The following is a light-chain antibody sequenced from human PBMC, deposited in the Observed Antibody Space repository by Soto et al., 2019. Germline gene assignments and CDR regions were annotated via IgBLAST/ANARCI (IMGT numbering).Light chain of an antibody. CDR3: QAYDSSLNQRV. Sequence: QSVLTQPPSVSGAPGQRVTISCTGSGSNIGAGYDVHWYQLLPGSAPKLLIYGNTNRPSGDPARFSGSKSGTSASLAISGLQAEDEADYYCQAYDSSLNQRVFGGGTKLTVL. J-gene: IGLJ3*02. CDR2: GNT. V-gene: IGLV1-40*01. CDR1: GSNIGAGYD.